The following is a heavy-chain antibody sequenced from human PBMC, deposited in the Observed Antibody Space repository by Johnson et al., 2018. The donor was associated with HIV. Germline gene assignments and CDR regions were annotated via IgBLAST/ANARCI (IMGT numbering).Heavy chain of an antibody. D-gene: IGHD3-10*01. CDR1: GFTVSSNY. J-gene: IGHJ3*02. CDR2: ISSSGSTI. Sequence: QVQLVESGGGLVQPGGSLRLSCAASGFTVSSNYMSWVRQAPGKGLEWVSYISSSGSTIYYADSVKGRFTISRDNAKNSLYLQMNSLRAEDTAVYYCAKDRGLSAFDIWGQGTMVTVSS. CDR3: AKDRGLSAFDI. V-gene: IGHV3-11*04.